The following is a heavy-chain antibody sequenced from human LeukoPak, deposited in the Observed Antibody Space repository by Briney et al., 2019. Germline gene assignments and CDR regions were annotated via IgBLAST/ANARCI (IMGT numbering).Heavy chain of an antibody. CDR1: GYTFTYHY. Sequence: PGASVKVSCKASGYTFTYHYIHWVRQAPGQGLEWMGIINPSSGSTSYAQKFQGRVTMTRDTSTSTVYMELSSLRSEDTAIYYCARVLGAHRYGSIDHWGQGTLVTVSS. CDR2: INPSSGST. J-gene: IGHJ4*02. D-gene: IGHD5-18*01. V-gene: IGHV1-46*01. CDR3: ARVLGAHRYGSIDH.